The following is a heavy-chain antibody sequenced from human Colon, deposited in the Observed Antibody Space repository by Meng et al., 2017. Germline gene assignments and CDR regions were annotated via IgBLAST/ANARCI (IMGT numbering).Heavy chain of an antibody. J-gene: IGHJ4*01. CDR3: ARDHSFGSGSSKMGY. D-gene: IGHD3-10*01. CDR2: ISSTSNYI. V-gene: IGHV3-21*01. Sequence: GESLKISCAASGFTFSSFSMNWVRQAPGKGLEWVSSISSTSNYIYYTNSVKGRFTISRDNAKNSLFLQMNSLRAEDTAVYYCARDHSFGSGSSKMGYWGQENRV. CDR1: GFTFSSFS.